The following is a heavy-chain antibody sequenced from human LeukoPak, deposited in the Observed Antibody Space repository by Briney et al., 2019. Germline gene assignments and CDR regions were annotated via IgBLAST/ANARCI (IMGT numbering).Heavy chain of an antibody. D-gene: IGHD3-22*01. Sequence: TGESLRLSCAASGFTFRSYAMSWVRQAPGKGLEWVSSVSVDDRNTYYADSVRGRFTISRDNSRNTLYLQMHRLRAEDTAVYFCAKIPLPIVGITSGDSWGQGTLVTVSS. CDR2: VSVDDRNT. V-gene: IGHV3-23*01. CDR1: GFTFRSYA. CDR3: AKIPLPIVGITSGDS. J-gene: IGHJ4*02.